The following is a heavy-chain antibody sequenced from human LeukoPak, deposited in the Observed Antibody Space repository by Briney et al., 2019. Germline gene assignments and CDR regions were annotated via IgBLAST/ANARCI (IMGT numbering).Heavy chain of an antibody. Sequence: PGGSLRLSCAASGFTFSSYSMNWVRQAPGKGLEWVSSISSSSSYIYYADSVKGRFTISRDNAKNSLYLQMNSLRAEDTAVYYCAGVHSGSYLSWGSYFDFWGQGTLVTVSS. V-gene: IGHV3-21*01. CDR1: GFTFSSYS. CDR3: AGVHSGSYLSWGSYFDF. D-gene: IGHD1-26*01. CDR2: ISSSSSYI. J-gene: IGHJ4*02.